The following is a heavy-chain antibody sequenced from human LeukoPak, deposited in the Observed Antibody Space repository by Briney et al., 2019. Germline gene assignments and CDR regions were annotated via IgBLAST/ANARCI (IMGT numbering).Heavy chain of an antibody. CDR3: AKDTAAKGINY. CDR2: IYSGGST. D-gene: IGHD1-14*01. J-gene: IGHJ4*02. Sequence: PGGSLRLSCAASGFTVSSNYMSWVRQAPGKGLEWVSVIYSGGSTYYADSVKGRFTISRDNSKNTLYLQMNSLRAEDTAVYYCAKDTAAKGINYWGQGTLVTVSS. CDR1: GFTVSSNY. V-gene: IGHV3-53*01.